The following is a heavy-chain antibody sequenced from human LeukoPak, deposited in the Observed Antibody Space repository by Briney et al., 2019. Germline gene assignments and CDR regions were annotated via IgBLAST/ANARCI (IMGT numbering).Heavy chain of an antibody. D-gene: IGHD4/OR15-4a*01. CDR2: INPNSGGT. CDR3: ARAGPGAAFDI. V-gene: IGHV1-2*04. CDR1: GYTFTSYA. Sequence: ASVKVSCKASGYTFTSYAMNWVRQAPGQGLEWMGWINPNSGGTNYAQKFQGWVTMTRDTSISTAYMELSRLRSDDTAVYYCARAGPGAAFDIWGQGTMVTVTS. J-gene: IGHJ3*02.